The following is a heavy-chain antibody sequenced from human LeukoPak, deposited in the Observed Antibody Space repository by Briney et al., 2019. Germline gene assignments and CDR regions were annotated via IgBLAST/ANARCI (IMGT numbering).Heavy chain of an antibody. CDR2: IYSSGAT. D-gene: IGHD1-7*01. CDR3: VQNIPGTVEH. CDR1: GGSINSRSYY. Sequence: SETLSLTCIVSGGSINSRSYYWGWIRQPPGRGLECVGNIYSSGATYYNPSLKSRLTISLDTSKSQFSLRLSSVTAADTAIYYCVQNIPGTVEHWGQGALVTVSS. J-gene: IGHJ1*01. V-gene: IGHV4-39*01.